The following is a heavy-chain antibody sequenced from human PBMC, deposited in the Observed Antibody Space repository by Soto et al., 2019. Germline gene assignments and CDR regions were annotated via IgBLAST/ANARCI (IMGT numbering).Heavy chain of an antibody. CDR1: GYTFTNYY. V-gene: IGHV1-46*01. CDR3: ARPATTLSQNYYYCGLDV. CDR2: VNPSTGST. Sequence: ASVKVSCKASGYTFTNYYLHWVRQAPGQGLEWMGVVNPSTGSTKYVQMFQGRVSVTWDTSTSTMYMELSSLRSEDTAVYYCARPATTLSQNYYYCGLDVWGQGTPVTVSS. D-gene: IGHD1-7*01. J-gene: IGHJ6*02.